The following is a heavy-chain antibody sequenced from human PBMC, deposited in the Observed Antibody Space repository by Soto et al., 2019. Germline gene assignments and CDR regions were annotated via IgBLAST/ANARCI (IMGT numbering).Heavy chain of an antibody. CDR1: GYTFTSYA. D-gene: IGHD6-19*01. CDR2: ISTYNGNT. V-gene: IGHV1-18*04. J-gene: IGHJ5*02. CDR3: ARVVGGIPVAGAWNWFDP. Sequence: GASVKVSCKASGYTFTSYALSWVRHAPGQGLEWMGWISTYNGNTNYAQNLQGRVTMTTDISTNTAYMELRSLRSDDTAVYYWARVVGGIPVAGAWNWFDPWGQGTLVTVSS.